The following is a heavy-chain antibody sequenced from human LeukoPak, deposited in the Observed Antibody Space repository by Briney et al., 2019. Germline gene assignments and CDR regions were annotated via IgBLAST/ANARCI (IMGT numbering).Heavy chain of an antibody. D-gene: IGHD3-10*01. CDR1: SRFNSSYY. Sequence: SDTLSLTCTVCSRFNSSYYWSWIRQPAGKGLEGIGGIYTRGSTNYNPSLKSRVTMSVDTSKNQFSLKLSSVAAADTGVYYCARAGNYYGTGSPGYYMDVWGKGTTVTVSS. CDR3: ARAGNYYGTGSPGYYMDV. V-gene: IGHV4-4*07. J-gene: IGHJ6*03. CDR2: IYTRGST.